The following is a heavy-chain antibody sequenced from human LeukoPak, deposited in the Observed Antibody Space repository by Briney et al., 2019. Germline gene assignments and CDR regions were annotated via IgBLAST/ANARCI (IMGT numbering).Heavy chain of an antibody. CDR1: GGSISSYY. D-gene: IGHD3-22*01. V-gene: IGHV4-4*07. J-gene: IGHJ5*02. Sequence: SETLSLTCTDSGGSISSYYWSWIRQPAGKGLEWIGRIYTSGSTNYNPSLKSRVTMSVDTSKNQFSLKLSSVTAADTAVYYCARDVAPYYESSGYWFDPWGQGTLVTVSS. CDR3: ARDVAPYYESSGYWFDP. CDR2: IYTSGST.